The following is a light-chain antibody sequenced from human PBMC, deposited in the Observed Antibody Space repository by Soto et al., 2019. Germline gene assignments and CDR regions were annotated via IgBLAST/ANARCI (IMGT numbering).Light chain of an antibody. CDR1: QSVSSSY. Sequence: EIVLTQSPGTLSLSPGERATLSCRASQSVSSSYLAWYQQKPGQAPRLLIYGASSRATGIPDRFSGSGSGKDFTLTISRLGAEDFAVYYCQQYGSSSWTFGQGTKVEIK. J-gene: IGKJ1*01. V-gene: IGKV3-20*01. CDR3: QQYGSSSWT. CDR2: GAS.